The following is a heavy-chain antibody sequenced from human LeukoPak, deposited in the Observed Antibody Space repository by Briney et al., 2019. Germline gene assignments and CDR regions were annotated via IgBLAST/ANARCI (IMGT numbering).Heavy chain of an antibody. V-gene: IGHV1-18*04. J-gene: IGHJ3*02. D-gene: IGHD6-13*01. CDR1: GYTFTGYY. Sequence: GASVKVSCKASGYTFTGYYMHWVRQTPGQGLEWMGWISAYNGNTNYAQKLQGRVTMTTDTSTSTAYMELRSLRSDDTAVYYCARSEQQLVRGDAFDIWGQGTMVTVSS. CDR2: ISAYNGNT. CDR3: ARSEQQLVRGDAFDI.